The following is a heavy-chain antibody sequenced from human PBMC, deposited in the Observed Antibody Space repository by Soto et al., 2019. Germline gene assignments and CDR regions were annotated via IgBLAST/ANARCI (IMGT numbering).Heavy chain of an antibody. D-gene: IGHD3-22*01. CDR3: ARFGTYYDTSGFLY. Sequence: GSLRLSCAASGFTFSSYSMSWVRQAPGKGLEWVANINKNGGEKYYVDSVKGRFTISRDNAKNSLYLQMNSLRAEDTAVYYCARFGTYYDTSGFLYWGQGTLVTVSS. CDR2: INKNGGEK. CDR1: GFTFSSYS. J-gene: IGHJ4*02. V-gene: IGHV3-7*03.